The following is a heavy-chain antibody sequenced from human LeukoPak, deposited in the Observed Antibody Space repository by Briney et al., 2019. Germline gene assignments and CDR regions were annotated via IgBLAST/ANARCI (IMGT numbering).Heavy chain of an antibody. CDR1: GFTFSSYG. V-gene: IGHV3-33*06. Sequence: PGRSLRLSCAASGFTFSSYGMHWVRQAPGKGLEWVAVIWYDGSNKYYADSVKGRFTISRDNSKNTLYLQMNSLRAEDTAVYYCAKGRYYYDSSGFDAFDIWGQGTMVIVSS. CDR3: AKGRYYYDSSGFDAFDI. CDR2: IWYDGSNK. J-gene: IGHJ3*02. D-gene: IGHD3-22*01.